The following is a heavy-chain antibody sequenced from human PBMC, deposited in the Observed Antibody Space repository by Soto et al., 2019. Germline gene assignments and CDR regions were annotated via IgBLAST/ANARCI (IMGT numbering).Heavy chain of an antibody. CDR1: GGTFSSYA. D-gene: IGHD1-20*01. CDR3: ARDPWDNDNSPKRNHPPWYYYYGMDV. CDR2: IIPIFGTA. Sequence: QVQLVQSGAEVKKPGSSVKVSCKASGGTFSSYAISWVRQAPGQGLEWMGGIIPIFGTANYAQKFQGRVTITADKSTIRSYMYLSSLRSEDTAVYYCARDPWDNDNSPKRNHPPWYYYYGMDVWGQGTTVTVSS. J-gene: IGHJ6*02. V-gene: IGHV1-69*06.